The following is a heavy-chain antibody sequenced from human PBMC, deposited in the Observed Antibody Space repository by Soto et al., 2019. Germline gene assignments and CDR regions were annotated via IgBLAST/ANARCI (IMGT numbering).Heavy chain of an antibody. CDR1: GDTFTSYY. Sequence: QVRLVQSGAEVKAPGASVKVSCKAPGDTFTSYYMHWVRQAPGHGLEWMGVINPNGGSTRFDQKCQGRGTMKRDKSKSSVDMGLRGLKTGDPAVYFWAGSTGGVYGIIIEGTNWFAPWGQGTLVTVSS. D-gene: IGHD3-16*01. CDR2: INPNGGST. CDR3: AGSTGGVYGIIIEGTNWFAP. V-gene: IGHV1-46*01. J-gene: IGHJ5*02.